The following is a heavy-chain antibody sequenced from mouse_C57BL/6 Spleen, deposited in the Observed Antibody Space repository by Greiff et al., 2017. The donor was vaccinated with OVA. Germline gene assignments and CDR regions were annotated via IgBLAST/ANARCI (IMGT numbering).Heavy chain of an antibody. CDR3: ASSLYYYAMDY. CDR2: IYPGSGST. D-gene: IGHD6-1*01. J-gene: IGHJ4*01. CDR1: GYTFTSYW. V-gene: IGHV1-55*01. Sequence: QVQLQQPGAELVKPGASVKMSCKASGYTFTSYWITWVKQRPGQGLEWIGDIYPGSGSTNYNEKFKSKATLTVDTASSTAYMQLSSLTSEDSAVYDCASSLYYYAMDYWGQGTSVTVSS.